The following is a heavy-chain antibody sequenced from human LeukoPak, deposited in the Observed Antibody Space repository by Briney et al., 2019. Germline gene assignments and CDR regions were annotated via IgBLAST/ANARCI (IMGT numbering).Heavy chain of an antibody. CDR3: TREDIVVVPAASSAFDI. V-gene: IGHV3-49*03. D-gene: IGHD2-2*01. J-gene: IGHJ3*02. Sequence: GGSLRLSCTASGFTFGDYAMSWFRQAPGKGLEWVGFIRSKAYGGTTEYAASVKGRFTISRDDSKSIAYLQMSSLKTEDTAVYYCTREDIVVVPAASSAFDIWGQGTMVTVSS. CDR2: IRSKAYGGTT. CDR1: GFTFGDYA.